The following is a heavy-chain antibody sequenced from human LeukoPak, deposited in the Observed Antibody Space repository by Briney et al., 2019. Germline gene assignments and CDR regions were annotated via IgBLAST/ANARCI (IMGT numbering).Heavy chain of an antibody. CDR1: GYTFTSYD. Sequence: ASVKVSCKASGYTFTSYDINWVRQATGQGLEWMGWMNPNSGNTGYAQKFQGRVTMTGNTSISTAYMEVSSLRAEDTAVYYCARMSGGYGSGSYSYYYYYYMDVWGKGTTVTISS. V-gene: IGHV1-8*01. CDR2: MNPNSGNT. D-gene: IGHD3-10*01. J-gene: IGHJ6*03. CDR3: ARMSGGYGSGSYSYYYYYYMDV.